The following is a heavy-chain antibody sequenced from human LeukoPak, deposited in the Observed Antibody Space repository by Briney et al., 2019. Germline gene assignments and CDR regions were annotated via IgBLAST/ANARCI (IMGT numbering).Heavy chain of an antibody. CDR1: GGSFSGYY. CDR2: INHSGST. V-gene: IGHV4-34*01. Sequence: KSSETLSLTCAVYGGSFSGYYWSWIRQPPGKGLEWIGEINHSGSTNYNPSLKSRVTISVDTSKNQFSLKLSSVTAADTAVYYCARERGTYYYYYMDVWGKGTTVTISS. D-gene: IGHD3-16*01. J-gene: IGHJ6*03. CDR3: ARERGTYYYYYMDV.